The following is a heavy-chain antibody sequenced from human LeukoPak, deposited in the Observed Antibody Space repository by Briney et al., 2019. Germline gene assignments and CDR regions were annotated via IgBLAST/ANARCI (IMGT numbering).Heavy chain of an antibody. CDR3: ARDLDAFDI. Sequence: SETLSLTCTVSGGSISSYYWSWIRQPPGKGLEWIGYIYYSGSTNYNPSLKSRVTISVDTSKNQFSLKLSSMTAADTAVYYCARDLDAFDIWGQGTMVTVSS. CDR1: GGSISSYY. V-gene: IGHV4-59*01. CDR2: IYYSGST. J-gene: IGHJ3*02.